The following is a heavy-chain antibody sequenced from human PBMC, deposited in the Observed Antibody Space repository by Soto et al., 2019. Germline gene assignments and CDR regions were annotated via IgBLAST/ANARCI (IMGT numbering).Heavy chain of an antibody. CDR1: GYTFTSYG. D-gene: IGHD3-3*01. V-gene: IGHV1-18*01. Sequence: ASVKVFCKASGYTFTSYGISWVRQAPGQGLEWIGWISAYNGNTNYAQKLQGRVTMTTDTSTSTAYMELRSLRSDDTAVYYCARSITIFGVVIITPSVYYMDVWGKGTMVTVSS. CDR2: ISAYNGNT. J-gene: IGHJ6*03. CDR3: ARSITIFGVVIITPSVYYMDV.